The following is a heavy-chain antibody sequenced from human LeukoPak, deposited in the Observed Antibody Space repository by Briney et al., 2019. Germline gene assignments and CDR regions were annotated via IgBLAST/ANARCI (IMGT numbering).Heavy chain of an antibody. CDR1: GGSISSYY. Sequence: PSETLSLTCTVSGGSISSYYWSWIRQPPGKGLEWIGYIYYSGSTNYNPSLKSRVTISVDTSKNQFSLKLSSVTAAGTAVYYCASFRVGATSYYFDYWGQGTLVTVSS. CDR2: IYYSGST. D-gene: IGHD1-26*01. CDR3: ASFRVGATSYYFDY. J-gene: IGHJ4*02. V-gene: IGHV4-59*01.